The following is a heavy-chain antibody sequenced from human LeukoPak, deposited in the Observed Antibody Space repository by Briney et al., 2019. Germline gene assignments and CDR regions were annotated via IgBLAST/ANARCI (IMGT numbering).Heavy chain of an antibody. CDR2: IYYSGST. Sequence: ASETLSLTCTVSGGSISSGSYYWGWIRQPPGKGLEWIGSIYYSGSTYYNPSLKSRVTISVDTSKNQFSLKLSSVTAADTAVYYCARHLGGGPWYSSGWPPDYWGQGTVVTVSS. CDR1: GGSISSGSYY. V-gene: IGHV4-39*01. CDR3: ARHLGGGPWYSSGWPPDY. D-gene: IGHD6-19*01. J-gene: IGHJ4*02.